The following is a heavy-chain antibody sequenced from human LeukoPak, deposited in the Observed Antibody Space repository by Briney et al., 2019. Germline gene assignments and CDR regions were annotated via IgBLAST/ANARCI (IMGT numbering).Heavy chain of an antibody. CDR1: RYTFSSYD. D-gene: IGHD3-22*01. CDR3: ARLSQTPDYYSSGGYYYLGH. J-gene: IGHJ4*02. V-gene: IGHV1-8*01. CDR2: MNTNTGRT. Sequence: ASVKVSCKASRYTFSSYDINWVREAAGQGLGWMGWMNTNTGRTGFAQKFQGRLTMTRDTSISTAYMELSSLRSEDTAVYYCARLSQTPDYYSSGGYYYLGHWGQGTPVTVSS.